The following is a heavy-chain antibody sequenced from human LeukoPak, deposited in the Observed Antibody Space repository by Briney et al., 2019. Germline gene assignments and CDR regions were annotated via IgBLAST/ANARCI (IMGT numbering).Heavy chain of an antibody. CDR3: ARGRVLLWFGDLNTFDY. Sequence: SETLSLTCTVSGGSISSYYWSWIRQPPGKGLEWIGYIYYSGTTNYNPSLKSRVTISVDTSKNQFSLKLSSVTAADTAVYYCARGRVLLWFGDLNTFDYWGQGTLVTVSS. CDR1: GGSISSYY. V-gene: IGHV4-59*12. CDR2: IYYSGTT. J-gene: IGHJ4*02. D-gene: IGHD3-10*01.